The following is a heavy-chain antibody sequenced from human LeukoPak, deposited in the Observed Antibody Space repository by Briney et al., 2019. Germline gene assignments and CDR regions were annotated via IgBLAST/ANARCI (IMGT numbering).Heavy chain of an antibody. D-gene: IGHD3-22*01. Sequence: PSETLSLTCTVSGGSIRSSYYYWGWIRQPPGKGLEWIGSIYDSGSTYYNPSLKSRVTISVDTSKNQFSLKLNSVTAADTAVYYCARVRRNDYYDSSGYYYRWFDPWGQGTLVTVSS. CDR2: IYDSGST. CDR3: ARVRRNDYYDSSGYYYRWFDP. J-gene: IGHJ5*02. V-gene: IGHV4-39*01. CDR1: GGSIRSSYYY.